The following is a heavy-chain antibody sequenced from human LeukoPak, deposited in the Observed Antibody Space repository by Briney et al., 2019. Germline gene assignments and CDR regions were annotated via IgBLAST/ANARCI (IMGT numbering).Heavy chain of an antibody. V-gene: IGHV3-30*02. CDR2: IRYDGSNK. Sequence: GSLRLSCAASGFTFSSYGMHWVRQAPGKGLEWVAFIRYDGSNKYYADSVKGRFTISRDDSKNTLYLQMNGLRAEDTAVFYCAKESESYDSSGSTFDYWGQGTLVTVSS. CDR3: AKESESYDSSGSTFDY. CDR1: GFTFSSYG. D-gene: IGHD3-22*01. J-gene: IGHJ4*02.